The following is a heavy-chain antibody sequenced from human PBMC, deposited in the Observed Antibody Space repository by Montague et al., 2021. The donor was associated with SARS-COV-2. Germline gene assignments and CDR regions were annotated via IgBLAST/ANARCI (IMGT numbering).Heavy chain of an antibody. CDR2: VYYSRST. CDR1: GDSVSHYY. D-gene: IGHD1-26*01. J-gene: IGHJ4*02. Sequence: SETLSLTCTVSGDSVSHYYWTWIRQPPGKGLEWIGYVYYSRSTNXNPSLKGRVSISVDTSKNQFSLRLSTVTAADTAIYYCVRERAPSGSGTFYDYWGQGTLVAVSS. CDR3: VRERAPSGSGTFYDY. V-gene: IGHV4-59*02.